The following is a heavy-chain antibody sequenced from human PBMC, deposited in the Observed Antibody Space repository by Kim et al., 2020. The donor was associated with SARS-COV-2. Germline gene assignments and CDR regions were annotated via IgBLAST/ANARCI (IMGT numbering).Heavy chain of an antibody. V-gene: IGHV3-30*03. D-gene: IGHD3-10*01. Sequence: GGSLRLSCGASGFSITTSGMHWVRQAPGKGLAWVAVIYHDGFSKYYAASVKGRFTVSRDNSKNTVFLLMNSLRSEDTATYYCARGDYGSVNYRGEDDF. CDR1: GFSITTSG. CDR3: ARGDYGSVNYRGEDDF. J-gene: IGHJ4*01. CDR2: IYHDGFSK.